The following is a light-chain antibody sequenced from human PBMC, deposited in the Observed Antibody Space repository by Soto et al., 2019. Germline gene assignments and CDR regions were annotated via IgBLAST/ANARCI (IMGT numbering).Light chain of an antibody. CDR3: QSSDTSLSAVYV. V-gene: IGLV1-40*01. J-gene: IGLJ1*01. CDR1: SSNIGAGYD. Sequence: QSVLTQPPSVSGAPGQRVTISCTGSSSNIGAGYDVHWYQQLPGTAPKLLIYGNSNRPSGVPDRFSGSKSGTSASLAITGLQAEDEADYYCQSSDTSLSAVYVFGTGTKLTVL. CDR2: GNS.